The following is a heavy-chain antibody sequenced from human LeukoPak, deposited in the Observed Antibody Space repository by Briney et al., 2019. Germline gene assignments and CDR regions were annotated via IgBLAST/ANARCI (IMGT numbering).Heavy chain of an antibody. CDR3: ARAPSYSGSYYADY. CDR1: GGSISSGNYC. J-gene: IGHJ4*02. D-gene: IGHD1-26*01. Sequence: SQTLSLTCTVSGGSISSGNYCWSWIRQPAGKGLEWIGRIYTSGSTNYNPSLKNRVTISLDTSKNQFSLELSSVTAADTAVYYCARAPSYSGSYYADYWGQGTLVTVS. CDR2: IYTSGST. V-gene: IGHV4-61*02.